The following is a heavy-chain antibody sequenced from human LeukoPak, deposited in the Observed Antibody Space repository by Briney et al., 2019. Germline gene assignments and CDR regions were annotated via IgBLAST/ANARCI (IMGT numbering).Heavy chain of an antibody. CDR1: GFTFSNAW. J-gene: IGHJ4*02. CDR3: TPDIVVVPAATMDVVDY. D-gene: IGHD2-2*01. V-gene: IGHV3-15*01. Sequence: GGSLRLASAAYGFTFSNAWINWVRQAPGKGLEWIGLIKSKTDGGTTDYAAPVKGRFTISRDDSINTLYLQMNSLKTEDTAVYYCTPDIVVVPAATMDVVDYWGQGTLVTVSS. CDR2: IKSKTDGGTT.